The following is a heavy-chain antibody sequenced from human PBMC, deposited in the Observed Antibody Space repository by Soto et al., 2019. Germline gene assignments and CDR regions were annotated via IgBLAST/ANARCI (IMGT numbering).Heavy chain of an antibody. CDR2: ISSSSSYI. J-gene: IGHJ4*02. V-gene: IGHV3-21*01. Sequence: EVQLVESGGGLVKPGGSLRLSCAASGFTFISYALNGSPRAPGKGLGGVSSISSSSSYIYYADSVKGRFTISRDNAKNSLYLQMNSLRAEDTAVYYCARDQPGYSYGYGLGYWGQGTLVTVSS. D-gene: IGHD5-18*01. CDR3: ARDQPGYSYGYGLGY. CDR1: GFTFISYA.